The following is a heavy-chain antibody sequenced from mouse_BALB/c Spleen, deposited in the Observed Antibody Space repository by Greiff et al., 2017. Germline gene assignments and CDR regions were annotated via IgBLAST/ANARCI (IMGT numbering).Heavy chain of an antibody. J-gene: IGHJ2*01. D-gene: IGHD1-1*01. CDR3: ARGYYDDFDY. V-gene: IGHV14-3*02. CDR1: GFNIKDTY. CDR2: IDPANGNT. Sequence: EVQLQQSGAELVKPGASVKLSCTASGFNIKDTYMHWVKQRPEQGLEWIGRIDPANGNTKYDPKFQGKATITADTSSNTAYLQLSSLTSEDTAVYECARGYYDDFDYWGQGTTLTVSS.